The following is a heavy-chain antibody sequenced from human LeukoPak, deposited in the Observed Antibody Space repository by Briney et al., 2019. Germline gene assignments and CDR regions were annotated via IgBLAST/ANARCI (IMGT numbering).Heavy chain of an antibody. Sequence: SETLSLTCAVSGGSISSGGYSWSWIRQPPGKGLEWIGFIYHSGSTYYNPSLKSRLTISVDRSKNQFSLKLSSVTAADTAVYYCARPTLGWDAFDIWGQGTMVTVSS. CDR1: GGSISSGGYS. D-gene: IGHD7-27*01. CDR2: IYHSGST. J-gene: IGHJ3*02. V-gene: IGHV4-30-2*01. CDR3: ARPTLGWDAFDI.